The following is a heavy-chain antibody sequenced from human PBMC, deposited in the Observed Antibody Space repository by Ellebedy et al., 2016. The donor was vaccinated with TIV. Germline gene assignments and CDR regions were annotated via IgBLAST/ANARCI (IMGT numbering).Heavy chain of an antibody. V-gene: IGHV1-18*04. Sequence: AASVKVSCKASGYTFTSYGISWVRQAPGQGLEWMGWISAYNGNTNYAQKLQGRVTMTTDTSTSTAYMELRSLRSDDTAVYYCAIPPYYDILTGYHGMDVWGQGTTVTVSS. CDR1: GYTFTSYG. CDR2: ISAYNGNT. J-gene: IGHJ6*02. D-gene: IGHD3-9*01. CDR3: AIPPYYDILTGYHGMDV.